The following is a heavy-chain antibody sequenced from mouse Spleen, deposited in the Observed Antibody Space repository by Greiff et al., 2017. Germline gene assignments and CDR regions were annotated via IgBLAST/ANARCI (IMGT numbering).Heavy chain of an antibody. CDR3: ARIHYGSSYFDY. V-gene: IGHV1-59*01. D-gene: IGHD1-1*01. CDR1: GYTFTSYW. J-gene: IGHJ2*01. CDR2: IDPSDSYT. Sequence: QVQLQQPGAELVRPGTSVKLSCKASGYTFTSYWMHWVKQRPGQGLEWIGVIDPSDSYTNYNQKFKGKATLTVDTSSSTAYMQLSSLTSEDSAVYYCARIHYGSSYFDYWGQGTTLTVSS.